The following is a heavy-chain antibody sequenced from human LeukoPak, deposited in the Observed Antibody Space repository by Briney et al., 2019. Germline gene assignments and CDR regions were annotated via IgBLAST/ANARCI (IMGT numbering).Heavy chain of an antibody. CDR1: GFTFSTYS. J-gene: IGHJ4*02. D-gene: IGHD5-18*01. V-gene: IGHV3-48*01. CDR3: ARLHNNYGYHDFFDY. CDR2: ISSSPSTI. Sequence: HPGGSLRLSCAASGFTFSTYSINWVRQAPGKGLEWVSYISSSPSTIYYADSVKGRFTISRDNAKNSLYLQMNSLRAEDTAVYYCARLHNNYGYHDFFDYWGQGTLVTVSS.